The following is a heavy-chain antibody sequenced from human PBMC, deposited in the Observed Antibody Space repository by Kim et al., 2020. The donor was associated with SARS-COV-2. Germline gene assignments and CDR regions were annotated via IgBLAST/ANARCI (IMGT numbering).Heavy chain of an antibody. CDR2: ISYDGSNK. CDR1: GFTFSSYA. Sequence: GGSLRLSCAASGFTFSSYAMHWVRQAPGKGLEWVAVISYDGSNKYYADSVKGRFTISRDNSNNTLYLQMNSLRAEDTAVYYCARPGPGQRDSSSWYDYWGQGTLVTVSS. V-gene: IGHV3-30*04. CDR3: ARPGPGQRDSSSWYDY. J-gene: IGHJ4*02. D-gene: IGHD6-13*01.